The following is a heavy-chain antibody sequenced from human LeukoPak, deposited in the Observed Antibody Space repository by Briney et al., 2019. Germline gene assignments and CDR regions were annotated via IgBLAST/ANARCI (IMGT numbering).Heavy chain of an antibody. CDR2: FDPEDGET. Sequence: GASVKVSCKASGYTFTSYYMHWVRQAPGKGLEWMGGFDPEDGETIYAQKFQGRVTMTEDTSTDTAYMELSSLRSEDTAVYYCATRGATRGSTAPLIDYWGQGTLVTVSS. CDR1: GYTFTSYY. J-gene: IGHJ4*02. CDR3: ATRGATRGSTAPLIDY. D-gene: IGHD1-26*01. V-gene: IGHV1-24*01.